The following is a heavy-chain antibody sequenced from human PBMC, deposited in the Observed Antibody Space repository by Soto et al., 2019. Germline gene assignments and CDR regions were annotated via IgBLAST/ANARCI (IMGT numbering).Heavy chain of an antibody. CDR3: PRVFPAGWVEPGVVRSYLDT. CDR2: IIPIFGTI. J-gene: IGHJ4*02. Sequence: QAQLVQSGAEVKEPGSSVKVSCKASVEFFSNYGISWVRQAPGQGLEWMEGIIPIFGTISSAEKSQGRVTITTDESTNTVYMQLRSLRSAHTAVYYCPRVFPAGWVEPGVVRSYLDTWGQGTLVSVSA. V-gene: IGHV1-69*01. D-gene: IGHD2-21*01. CDR1: VEFFSNYG.